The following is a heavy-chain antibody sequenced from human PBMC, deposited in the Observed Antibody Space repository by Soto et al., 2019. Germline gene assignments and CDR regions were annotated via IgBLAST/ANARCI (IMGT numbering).Heavy chain of an antibody. CDR1: GGSVSSGSYY. CDR2: IYYSGST. V-gene: IGHV4-61*01. J-gene: IGHJ6*02. D-gene: IGHD5-12*01. Sequence: LEILSLTCTVSGGSVSSGSYYWSWIRQPPGKGLEWIGYIYYSGSTNYNPSLKSRVTISVDTSKNQFSLKLSSVTAADTAVYYCARDNQGWLAVPYGMDVWGQGTTVTVSS. CDR3: ARDNQGWLAVPYGMDV.